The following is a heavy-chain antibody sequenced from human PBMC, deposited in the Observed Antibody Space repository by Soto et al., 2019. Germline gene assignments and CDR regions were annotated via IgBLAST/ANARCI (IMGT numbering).Heavy chain of an antibody. D-gene: IGHD2-2*01. CDR1: GGTFSSYA. J-gene: IGHJ6*02. Sequence: QVQLVQSGAEVKKPGSSVKVSCKASGGTFSSYAISWVRQAPGQGLEWMGGFIPISGTANYAQKFQGRVTITADESTSTAYMELSSLRSEDTAVYYCARSQGSSTSLEIYYYYYYGMDVWGQGITVTVSS. CDR2: FIPISGTA. V-gene: IGHV1-69*01. CDR3: ARSQGSSTSLEIYYYYYYGMDV.